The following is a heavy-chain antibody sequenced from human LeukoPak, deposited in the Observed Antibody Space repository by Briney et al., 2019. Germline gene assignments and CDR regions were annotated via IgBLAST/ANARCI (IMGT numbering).Heavy chain of an antibody. CDR2: IGVSGGST. V-gene: IGHV3-23*01. D-gene: IGHD1-26*01. J-gene: IGHJ1*01. CDR3: AKGRVGTNGVLEH. Sequence: GGSLRLSCAASGLTFSEYALSWVRQVPGMGLEWVSTIGVSGGSTNYADSVRGRFTISRDNSKNTLYLQINSLRADDTAVYYCAKGRVGTNGVLEHWGQGTLVTVSS. CDR1: GLTFSEYA.